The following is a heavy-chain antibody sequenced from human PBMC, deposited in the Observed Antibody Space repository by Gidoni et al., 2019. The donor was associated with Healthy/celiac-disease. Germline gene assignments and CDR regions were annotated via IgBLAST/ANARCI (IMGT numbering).Heavy chain of an antibody. Sequence: QVQLQESGPGLVKPSETLSLTCTVSGGSISSYYWSWIRQPPGKGLEWIGYIYYSGSTNYNPSLKSRVTISGDTSKNQFSLKLSSVTAADTAVYYCARGGFSSSWYELNWFDPWGQGTLVTVSS. D-gene: IGHD6-13*01. CDR1: GGSISSYY. V-gene: IGHV4-59*01. CDR3: ARGGFSSSWYELNWFDP. J-gene: IGHJ5*02. CDR2: IYYSGST.